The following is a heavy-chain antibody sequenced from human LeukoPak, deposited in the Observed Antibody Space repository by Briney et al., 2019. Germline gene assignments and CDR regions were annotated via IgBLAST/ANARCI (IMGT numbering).Heavy chain of an antibody. CDR1: GFTFNSYS. D-gene: IGHD4-17*01. V-gene: IGHV3-48*01. CDR2: ISSSTSTI. Sequence: GGSLRLSCAASGFTFNSYSMNWVRQAPGKGLEWVSYISSSTSTIYYLDSGKDRFTISRDNVRNSLYLQMNSLRAEDTAVYYCARDRGTGYGDYGTFDYWGQGTLVTVSS. CDR3: ARDRGTGYGDYGTFDY. J-gene: IGHJ4*02.